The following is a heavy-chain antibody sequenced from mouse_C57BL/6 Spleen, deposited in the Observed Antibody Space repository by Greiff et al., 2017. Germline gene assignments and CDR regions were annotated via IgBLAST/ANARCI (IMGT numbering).Heavy chain of an antibody. V-gene: IGHV1-69*01. CDR2: IDPSDSYT. J-gene: IGHJ4*01. Sequence: QVQLQQPGAELVMPGASVKLSCKASGYTFTSYWMHWVKQRPGQGLEWIGEIDPSDSYTNYNQKFKGKSTWTVDKSSSTAYMQLSSLTSEDSAVYYCAKGEFITTVVAGAMDYWGQGTSVTVSS. CDR3: AKGEFITTVVAGAMDY. CDR1: GYTFTSYW. D-gene: IGHD1-1*01.